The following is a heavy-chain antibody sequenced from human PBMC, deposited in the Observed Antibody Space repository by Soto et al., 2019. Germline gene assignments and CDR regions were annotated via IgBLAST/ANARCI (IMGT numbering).Heavy chain of an antibody. D-gene: IGHD3-10*01. J-gene: IGHJ4*01. CDR1: GFTFNTYS. Sequence: EVQLVESGGGLVKPGESLRLSCAASGFTFNTYSMNWVRQAPGKGLEWVSSISTGGSSIVYADSVRGRFSISRDNTNNSLYLQMNSLRVEDTAVYYCARHHFGSSSDYWGHGTLVTVSS. V-gene: IGHV3-21*01. CDR3: ARHHFGSSSDY. CDR2: ISTGGSSI.